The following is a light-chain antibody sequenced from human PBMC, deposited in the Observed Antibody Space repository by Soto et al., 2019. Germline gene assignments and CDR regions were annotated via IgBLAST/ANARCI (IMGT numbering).Light chain of an antibody. J-gene: IGKJ2*01. CDR2: GAS. V-gene: IGKV3-15*01. CDR3: QQYDYWPVYT. CDR1: QSISSN. Sequence: EIVMTQSPATLSVSPGERATLSCRASQSISSNLAWYQQQPGQAPRLLIYGASTRATGVPARFSGSGSGTEFTLTISRLQSEDFAVYYCQQYDYWPVYTFGQGTKLEIK.